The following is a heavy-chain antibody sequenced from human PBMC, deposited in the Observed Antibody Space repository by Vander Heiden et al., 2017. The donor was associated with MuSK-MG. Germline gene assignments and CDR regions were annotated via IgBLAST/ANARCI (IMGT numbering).Heavy chain of an antibody. J-gene: IGHJ3*02. Sequence: HVQLVQSGAEVKQPGASGKVSCKAAGGTFSSYAIRWVRRAAAQGREWMRGIIPIFGPANYAQKFQGSVTITADESTRTAYMELRSARSDDTAMYYFASAPSGRGAFDIWGQVRMVTIYS. V-gene: IGHV1-69*01. D-gene: IGHD3-10*01. CDR2: IIPIFGPA. CDR3: ASAPSGRGAFDI. CDR1: GGTFSSYA.